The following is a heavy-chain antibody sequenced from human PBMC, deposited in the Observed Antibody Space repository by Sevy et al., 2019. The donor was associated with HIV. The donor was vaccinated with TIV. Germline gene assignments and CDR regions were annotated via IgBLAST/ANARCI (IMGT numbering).Heavy chain of an antibody. CDR2: INPNSGAT. J-gene: IGHJ6*02. CDR1: GYTFTGYY. Sequence: ASVKASCKASGYTFTGYYMQWVRQAPGQGLEWMGRINPNSGATNYAQKFQGRVTMTRDTSISTAYMELTRLSSDDTAVYYCAREESDDSSSYYYYYYGMDVWGQGTTVTVSS. V-gene: IGHV1-2*06. D-gene: IGHD3-22*01. CDR3: AREESDDSSSYYYYYYGMDV.